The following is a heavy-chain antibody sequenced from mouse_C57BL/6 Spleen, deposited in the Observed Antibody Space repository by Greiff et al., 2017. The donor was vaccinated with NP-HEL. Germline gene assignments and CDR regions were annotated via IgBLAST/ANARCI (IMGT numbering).Heavy chain of an antibody. CDR3: ARYGNYEDFDV. CDR1: GYTFTDYN. V-gene: IGHV1-18*01. J-gene: IGHJ1*03. Sequence: EVQLQQSGPELVKPGASVKIPCKASGYTFTDYNMDWVKQSHGKSLEWIGDINPNNGGTIYNQKFKGKATLTVDKSSSTAYMELRSLTSEDTAVYYCARYGNYEDFDVWGTGTTVTVSS. D-gene: IGHD2-1*01. CDR2: INPNNGGT.